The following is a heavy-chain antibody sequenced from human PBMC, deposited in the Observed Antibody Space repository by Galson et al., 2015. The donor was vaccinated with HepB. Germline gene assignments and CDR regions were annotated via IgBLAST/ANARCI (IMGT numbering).Heavy chain of an antibody. CDR1: GYSFTSYW. D-gene: IGHD3-22*01. V-gene: IGHV5-51*01. J-gene: IGHJ3*02. Sequence: QSGAEVKKPGESLKISCKGSGYSFTSYWIGWVRQMPGKGLEWMGIIYPGDSDTRYSPSFQGQVTISADKSISTAYLQWSSLKASDTAMYYCARQEGYYGPPYSDAFDIWGQGTMVTVSS. CDR2: IYPGDSDT. CDR3: ARQEGYYGPPYSDAFDI.